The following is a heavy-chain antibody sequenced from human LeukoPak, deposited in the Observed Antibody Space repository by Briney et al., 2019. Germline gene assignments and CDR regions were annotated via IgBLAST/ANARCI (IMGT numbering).Heavy chain of an antibody. D-gene: IGHD5-18*01. CDR3: ATDTAMVTTFDY. Sequence: GGSLRLSCAASGFTFSSYAMSWVRQAPGKGLEWVSAISGSGGSTYYADSVKGRFTIPRDNSKNTLYLQMNSLRAEDTAVYYCATDTAMVTTFDYWGQGTLVTVSS. J-gene: IGHJ4*02. CDR1: GFTFSSYA. CDR2: ISGSGGST. V-gene: IGHV3-23*01.